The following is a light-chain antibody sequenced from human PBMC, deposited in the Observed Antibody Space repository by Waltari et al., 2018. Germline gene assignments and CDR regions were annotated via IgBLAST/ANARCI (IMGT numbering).Light chain of an antibody. V-gene: IGLV2-14*01. CDR1: SSDVGGHYY. CDR3: CSYTSSNTFYV. J-gene: IGLJ1*01. Sequence: QSALTQPVSVSGSPGPSLTLSCTGTSSDVGGHYYVSWYQHHTGKAPKLLIYEVSTRPSGVSTRFSGSKSGNTASLTISGLQAEDEADYFCCSYTSSNTFYVFGTGTKVTVL. CDR2: EVS.